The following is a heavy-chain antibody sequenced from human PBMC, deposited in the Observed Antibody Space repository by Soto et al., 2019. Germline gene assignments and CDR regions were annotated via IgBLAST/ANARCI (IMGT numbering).Heavy chain of an antibody. D-gene: IGHD3-10*01. Sequence: EVQLVESGGGLVQPGGSLGLSCAASGFTFSSYWMSWVRLAPGKGLVWVAHIKQSGSDRYYVDSVRGRFTISRDNAKNSLYLQMNSLRVEDTAMYYCASVKSWAVSPWGQGTLVTVSS. CDR1: GFTFSSYW. CDR2: IKQSGSDR. J-gene: IGHJ5*02. CDR3: ASVKSWAVSP. V-gene: IGHV3-7*01.